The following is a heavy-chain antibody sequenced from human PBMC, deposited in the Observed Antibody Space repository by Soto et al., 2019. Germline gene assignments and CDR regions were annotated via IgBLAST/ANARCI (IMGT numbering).Heavy chain of an antibody. CDR3: ARDVAGATGGYYYYGMDA. CDR1: GYTFTSYG. D-gene: IGHD1-26*01. CDR2: ISAYNGNT. J-gene: IGHJ6*02. Sequence: ASVKVSCKASGYTFTSYGISWVRQAPGQGLEWMGWISAYNGNTNYAQKLQGRVTMTTDTSTSTAYMELRSLRSDDTAVYYCARDVAGATGGYYYYGMDAWGQGTTVTVSS. V-gene: IGHV1-18*04.